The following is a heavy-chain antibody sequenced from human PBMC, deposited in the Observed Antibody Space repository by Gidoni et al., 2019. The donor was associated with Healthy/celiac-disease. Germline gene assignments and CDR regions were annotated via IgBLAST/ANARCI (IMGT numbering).Heavy chain of an antibody. CDR1: GFTFSSYG. CDR3: ARDPGRPGDPYDY. V-gene: IGHV3-33*01. J-gene: IGHJ4*02. Sequence: QVQLVESGGGVVQPGRSLRLSCAASGFTFSSYGMHWVRQAPGKGLEWVAVIWYDGSNKYYAASVKGRFTISRDNSKNTLYLQMNSLRAEDTAVYYCARDPGRPGDPYDYWGQGTLVTVSS. D-gene: IGHD7-27*01. CDR2: IWYDGSNK.